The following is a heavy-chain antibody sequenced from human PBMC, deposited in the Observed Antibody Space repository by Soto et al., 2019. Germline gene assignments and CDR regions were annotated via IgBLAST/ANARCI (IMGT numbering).Heavy chain of an antibody. J-gene: IGHJ6*03. D-gene: IGHD3-10*01. CDR3: ARVRGSGSYSGPYYYYYYMDV. V-gene: IGHV4-34*01. CDR2: INHSGST. Sequence: SETLSLTCAVYGGSFSGYYWSWIRQPPGKGLEWIGEINHSGSTNYNPSLKSRVTISVDTSKNQFSLKLSSVTAADTAAYYCARVRGSGSYSGPYYYYYYMDVWGKGTTVTVSS. CDR1: GGSFSGYY.